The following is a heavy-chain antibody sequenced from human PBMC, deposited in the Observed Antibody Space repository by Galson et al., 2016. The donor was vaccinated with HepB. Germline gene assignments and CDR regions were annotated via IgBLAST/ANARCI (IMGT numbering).Heavy chain of an antibody. CDR2: VSQTAGTT. Sequence: SLRLSCAASGFTFTKYAMNCVRQAPGKGLEWVSAVSQTAGTTNYADSVKGRFTISRDNAKTALYLQMKSLGVEDTAVYYCVGGGGYSLGAYFDYWGQGTLVTVSS. D-gene: IGHD5-18*01. CDR1: GFTFTKYA. J-gene: IGHJ4*02. V-gene: IGHV3-23*01. CDR3: VGGGGYSLGAYFDY.